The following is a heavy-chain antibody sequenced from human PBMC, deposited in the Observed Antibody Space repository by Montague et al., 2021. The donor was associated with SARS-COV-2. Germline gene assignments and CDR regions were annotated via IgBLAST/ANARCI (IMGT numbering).Heavy chain of an antibody. D-gene: IGHD3-9*01. V-gene: IGHV2-70*01. Sequence: ALVKPTQTLTLTCTFSGFSLSTSGMCVSWIRQPPGKVLEWLALIDWDDGKYYSTSLKTRLTISKDTSKNQVVLTMTNMDPMDTATYYCARIRDYDILTGSYSGFDYWGQGTLVTVSS. CDR1: GFSLSTSGMC. J-gene: IGHJ4*02. CDR3: ARIRDYDILTGSYSGFDY. CDR2: IDWDDGK.